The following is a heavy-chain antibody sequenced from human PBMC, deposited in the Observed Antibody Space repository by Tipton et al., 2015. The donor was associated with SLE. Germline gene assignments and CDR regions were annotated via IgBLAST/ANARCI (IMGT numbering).Heavy chain of an antibody. CDR1: DGSFSGYY. J-gene: IGHJ3*02. Sequence: TLSLTCSVYDGSFSGYYWSWIRQPPGKGLEWIGEINHSGSTNYKPSLKSRVTISVDTSKNQFSLKLSSVTAADTAIYYCASGILTGNAAFDTGGPGTMVPVSS. V-gene: IGHV4-34*01. D-gene: IGHD3-9*01. CDR2: INHSGST. CDR3: ASGILTGNAAFDT.